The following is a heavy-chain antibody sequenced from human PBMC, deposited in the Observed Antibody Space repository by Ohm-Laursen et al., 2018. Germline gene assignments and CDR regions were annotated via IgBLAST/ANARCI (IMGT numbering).Heavy chain of an antibody. Sequence: SLRLSCTASGFTFSRYWMSWVRQAPGKGLEWVANIKQDGSEKYYVDSVKGRFTISRDNAKNTLYLQMNSLRAEDTAVYYCAKDRAGYSSGWLYYYYGMDVWGQGTTVTVSS. D-gene: IGHD6-19*01. V-gene: IGHV3-7*03. CDR1: GFTFSRYW. CDR3: AKDRAGYSSGWLYYYYGMDV. J-gene: IGHJ6*02. CDR2: IKQDGSEK.